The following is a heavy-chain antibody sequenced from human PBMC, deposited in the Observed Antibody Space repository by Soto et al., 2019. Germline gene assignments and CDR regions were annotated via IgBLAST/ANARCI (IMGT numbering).Heavy chain of an antibody. CDR3: ARAWGSWSASYYYYGMDV. J-gene: IGHJ6*02. CDR2: INAGNGNT. CDR1: GYTFTSYA. D-gene: IGHD3-10*01. V-gene: IGHV1-3*01. Sequence: ASVKVSCKASGYTFTSYAMHWVRQAPGQRLEWMGWINAGNGNTKYSQKFQGRVTITRDTSASTAYMELSSLRSEDTAVYYCARAWGSWSASYYYYGMDVWGQGTTVTVSS.